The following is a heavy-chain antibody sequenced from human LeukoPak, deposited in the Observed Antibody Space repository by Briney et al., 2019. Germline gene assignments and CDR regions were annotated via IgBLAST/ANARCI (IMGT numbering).Heavy chain of an antibody. V-gene: IGHV4-59*01. CDR3: ARGEGSGWPYWYFDL. D-gene: IGHD6-19*01. J-gene: IGHJ2*01. CDR2: IYYSGST. Sequence: SETLSLTCTVSGGSISSYYWSWIRQPPVKGLEWIGYIYYSGSTNYNPSLKSRVTISVDTSKNQFSLKLSSVTAADTAVYYCARGEGSGWPYWYFDLWGRGTLVTVSS. CDR1: GGSISSYY.